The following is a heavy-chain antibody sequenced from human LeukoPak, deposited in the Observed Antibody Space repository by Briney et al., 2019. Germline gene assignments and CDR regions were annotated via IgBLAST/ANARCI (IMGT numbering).Heavy chain of an antibody. D-gene: IGHD3-10*01. V-gene: IGHV3-30*18. Sequence: QPGRSLRLSCAASGFTFSSYGMHWVRQAPGKGLEWVAVISYDGSNKYYADSVKGRFTISRDNSKNTLYLQMNSLRAEDTAVYYCAKDPGYYGSGTYPTLFDYWGQGTLVTVSS. CDR3: AKDPGYYGSGTYPTLFDY. J-gene: IGHJ4*02. CDR2: ISYDGSNK. CDR1: GFTFSSYG.